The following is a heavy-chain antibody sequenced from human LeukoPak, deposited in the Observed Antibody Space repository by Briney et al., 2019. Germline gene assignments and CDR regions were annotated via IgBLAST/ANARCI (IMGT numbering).Heavy chain of an antibody. CDR3: ARDPGEMIVATTFDY. D-gene: IGHD5-12*01. V-gene: IGHV1-2*06. Sequence: ASVKVSCTASGYIFTAYYIHWVRQAPGQGLEWVGRIHPSSGGTEYAQNFQGRVTVTRDTSITTAYMELSRLRSDDTAVYYCARDPGEMIVATTFDYWGQGTLVTVSS. CDR2: IHPSSGGT. CDR1: GYIFTAYY. J-gene: IGHJ4*02.